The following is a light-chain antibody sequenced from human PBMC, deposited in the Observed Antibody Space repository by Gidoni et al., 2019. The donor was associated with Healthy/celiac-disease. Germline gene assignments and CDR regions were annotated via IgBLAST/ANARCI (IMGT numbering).Light chain of an antibody. CDR2: DAS. CDR1: QSVSSY. CDR3: QPRSNWLFT. J-gene: IGKJ3*01. V-gene: IGKV3-11*01. Sequence: EMVLTQSPATLSLSPGERATLSCRASQSVSSYLAWYQQKPGQAPRLLIYDASNRATGVPARFSGSGSGTDFTLTISSLEPEDFAVYYCQPRSNWLFTFGPGTKVDIK.